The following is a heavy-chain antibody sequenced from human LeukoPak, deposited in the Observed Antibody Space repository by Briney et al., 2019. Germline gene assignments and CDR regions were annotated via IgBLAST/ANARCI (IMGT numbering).Heavy chain of an antibody. CDR3: AGHSSGTYYYYMDV. Sequence: GGSLRLSCAASGFTFDDYGMSWVRQAPGKGLEWVSGINWNGGSTGYADSEKGRFTISRDNAKNSLYLQMNSLRAEDTALYYCAGHSSGTYYYYMDVWGKGTTVTVSS. D-gene: IGHD6-19*01. CDR2: INWNGGST. CDR1: GFTFDDYG. J-gene: IGHJ6*03. V-gene: IGHV3-20*04.